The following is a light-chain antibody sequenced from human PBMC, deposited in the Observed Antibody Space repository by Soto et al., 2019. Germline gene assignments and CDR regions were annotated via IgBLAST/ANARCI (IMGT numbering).Light chain of an antibody. Sequence: QSALTQPASASGSLGQSVAISCTGTTSDVGGNNYVSWYQQHPGKAPKLMVYEVTKRPAGVPDRFSGSKSGNTASLTVSGLQAEDEADYYGSSYAGSNNVIFGGGTKLTVL. CDR3: SSYAGSNNVI. J-gene: IGLJ2*01. V-gene: IGLV2-8*01. CDR1: TSDVGGNNY. CDR2: EVT.